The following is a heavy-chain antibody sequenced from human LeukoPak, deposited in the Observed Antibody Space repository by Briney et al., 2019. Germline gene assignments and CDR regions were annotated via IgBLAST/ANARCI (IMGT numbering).Heavy chain of an antibody. V-gene: IGHV3-43D*03. CDR3: AKDLYTSRYACCFDY. J-gene: IGHJ4*02. Sequence: GGSLRLSCAASGFTFDDYAMHWVRQAPGKGLEWVSLISWDGGSTYYADSVKGRFTISRDNSKNSLYLQMNSLRAEDTAVYYCAKDLYTSRYACCFDYWGQGTLVTVSS. D-gene: IGHD6-13*01. CDR1: GFTFDDYA. CDR2: ISWDGGST.